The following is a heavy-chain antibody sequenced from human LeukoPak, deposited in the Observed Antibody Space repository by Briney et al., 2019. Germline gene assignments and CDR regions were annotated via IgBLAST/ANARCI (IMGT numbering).Heavy chain of an antibody. V-gene: IGHV4-59*01. CDR2: IYYSGST. CDR1: GGSISSYY. D-gene: IGHD5-12*01. Sequence: SETLSLTCTVSGGSISSYYWSWIRQPPGKGLEWIGYIYYSGSTNYNPSLKSRVTISVDTSKNQFSLKLSSVTAADTAAYYCARDLSGYDLYYFDYWGQGTLVTVSS. CDR3: ARDLSGYDLYYFDY. J-gene: IGHJ4*02.